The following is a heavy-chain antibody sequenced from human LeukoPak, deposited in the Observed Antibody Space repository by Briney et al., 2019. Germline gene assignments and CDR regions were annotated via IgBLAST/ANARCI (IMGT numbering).Heavy chain of an antibody. J-gene: IGHJ3*02. D-gene: IGHD2-2*01. CDR1: AFTMSIYE. CDR2: ISTTGNII. CDR3: ARDSTSSLGGHSFDI. V-gene: IGHV3-48*03. Sequence: GGSLRLSCVASAFTMSIYEMTWVRQAPGKGLDWVAYISTTGNIIYYADSVKGRFTFSRDNSKNTLYLQMNRLGAEDTGLYHCARDSTSSLGGHSFDIWGQGTMVTVSS.